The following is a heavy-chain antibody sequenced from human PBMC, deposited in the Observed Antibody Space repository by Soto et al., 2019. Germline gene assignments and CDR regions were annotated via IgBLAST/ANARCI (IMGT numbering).Heavy chain of an antibody. CDR1: GYTFTDYG. J-gene: IGHJ4*02. CDR3: ARDAQYSSRWHPIDY. CDR2: IHTYNGNT. Sequence: QVQLVQSGAEVKKPGASVKVYCKASGYTFTDYGISWVRQAPGQGLEWMGWIHTYNGNTNYAQKVQGRVTMTPDTSTRSAYMELRSLRVDDTAVYYCARDAQYSSRWHPIDYWGQGTLVTVSS. D-gene: IGHD6-19*01. V-gene: IGHV1-18*01.